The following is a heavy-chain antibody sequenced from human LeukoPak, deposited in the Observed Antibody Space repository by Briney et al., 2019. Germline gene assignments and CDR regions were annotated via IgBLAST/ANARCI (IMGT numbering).Heavy chain of an antibody. CDR3: ARGPYCSGGSCYSYYYMDV. D-gene: IGHD2-15*01. CDR1: GGSISSYY. J-gene: IGHJ6*03. V-gene: IGHV4-59*08. CDR2: IYYSGST. Sequence: SETLSLTCTVSGGSISSYYWSWIRQPPGKGLEWIGYIYYSGSTNYNSSFKSRVTISIDTSKNQYSLKLSSVTAADTAVYYCARGPYCSGGSCYSYYYMDVWGKGTTVTVSS.